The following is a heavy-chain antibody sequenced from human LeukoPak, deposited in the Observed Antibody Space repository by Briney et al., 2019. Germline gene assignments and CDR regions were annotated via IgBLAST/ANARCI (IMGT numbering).Heavy chain of an antibody. CDR3: ARGAYCGGDCSSGLTDAFDI. Sequence: PSETLSLTCAVAGGSISSYYWSWIRQPAGKRLEWIGRIYTSGDTNYNPSLKSRLTISVDTSKNQFSLNLRSVTAADTAVYYCARGAYCGGDCSSGLTDAFDIWGQGTMVTVSS. CDR2: IYTSGDT. V-gene: IGHV4-4*07. CDR1: GGSISSYY. J-gene: IGHJ3*02. D-gene: IGHD2-21*02.